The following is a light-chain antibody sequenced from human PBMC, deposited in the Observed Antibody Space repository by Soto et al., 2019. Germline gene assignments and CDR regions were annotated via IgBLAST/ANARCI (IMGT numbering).Light chain of an antibody. V-gene: IGKV3-20*01. CDR1: QSIVRSY. CDR2: GAS. J-gene: IGKJ2*01. Sequence: EIVLTQSPGTLSLSPGERATLSCRASQSIVRSYLAWYQQKPGQAPSLLIYGASSRATGIPDRFSGSGSGTDFTLTISRLEPDDFAVYYCQQYGSSPYTFGQGTKLEIK. CDR3: QQYGSSPYT.